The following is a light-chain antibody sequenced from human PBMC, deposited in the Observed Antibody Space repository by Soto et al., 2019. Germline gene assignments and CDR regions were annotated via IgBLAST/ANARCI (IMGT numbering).Light chain of an antibody. CDR1: QSVSSSY. Sequence: ESVLTQSPGTLSLSPGERATLSCRASQSVSSSYLAWYQQKAGQVPRLLIYGASSRATGIPDRFSGSGSGTDLTLTISKLEPEDFAVYYCQQYGSSPMWTFGQGPKVEIK. CDR2: GAS. J-gene: IGKJ1*01. V-gene: IGKV3-20*01. CDR3: QQYGSSPMWT.